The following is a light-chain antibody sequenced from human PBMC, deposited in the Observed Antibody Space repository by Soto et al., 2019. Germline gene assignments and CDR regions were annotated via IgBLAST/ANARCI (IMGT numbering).Light chain of an antibody. CDR2: GAS. V-gene: IGKV3-20*01. Sequence: EIVLTQSPGTLSLSPGERATLSCRASQSVSSSYLAWYQQKPGQAPRLLIYGASSRATGIPVRFSGSGSGTDFTLTIGRLEPEDFAVYYCQRYGTSTTFGQGTKVDIK. J-gene: IGKJ1*01. CDR3: QRYGTSTT. CDR1: QSVSSSY.